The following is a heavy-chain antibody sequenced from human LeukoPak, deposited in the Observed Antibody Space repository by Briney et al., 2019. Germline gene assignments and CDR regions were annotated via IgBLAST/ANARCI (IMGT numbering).Heavy chain of an antibody. CDR1: GFTVSSNH. J-gene: IGHJ4*02. D-gene: IGHD3-10*01. Sequence: GGSLRLSCAASGFTVSSNHMSWVRQAPGKGLEWVSVIYSGGSTYYADSVKGRFTISRDNSKNTVYLQMNSLRAEDTAVYYCARTPGGSGNFFDYWGQGTLVTVSS. CDR3: ARTPGGSGNFFDY. V-gene: IGHV3-66*01. CDR2: IYSGGST.